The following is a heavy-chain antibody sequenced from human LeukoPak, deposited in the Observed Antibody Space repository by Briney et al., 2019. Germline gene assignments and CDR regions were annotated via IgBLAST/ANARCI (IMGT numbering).Heavy chain of an antibody. J-gene: IGHJ6*03. CDR3: ASRTNYYDSSGRDYYYYMDV. V-gene: IGHV4-4*07. D-gene: IGHD3-22*01. CDR2: IYTSGST. Sequence: SETLSLTCRVCGGSISSYYWSWIRQPAGKGLEWIGRIYTSGSTNYNPSLKSRVTMSVDTSKNQFSLKLSSVTAADTAVYYCASRTNYYDSSGRDYYYYMDVWGKGTTVTVSS. CDR1: GGSISSYY.